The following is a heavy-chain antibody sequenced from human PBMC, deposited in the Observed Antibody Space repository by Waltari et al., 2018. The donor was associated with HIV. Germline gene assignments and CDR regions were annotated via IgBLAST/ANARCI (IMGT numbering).Heavy chain of an antibody. CDR2: IYYSGST. J-gene: IGHJ5*02. D-gene: IGHD2-2*01. Sequence: QVQLQESGPGLVKPSQTLSLTCTVSGGSISSGGYYWSWIRQHPGKGLEWIGNIYYSGSTYYNPSLKSRVTISVDTAKNQFSLKLSSVTAADTAVYYCARDREGYCRSTSCTEGWFDPWGQGTLVTVSS. CDR1: GGSISSGGYY. V-gene: IGHV4-31*03. CDR3: ARDREGYCRSTSCTEGWFDP.